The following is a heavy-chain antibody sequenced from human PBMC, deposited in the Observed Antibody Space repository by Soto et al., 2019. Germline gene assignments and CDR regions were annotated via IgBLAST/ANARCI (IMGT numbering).Heavy chain of an antibody. CDR1: GGSISSGGYY. CDR3: ARDDRAVAGSYFDY. J-gene: IGHJ4*02. D-gene: IGHD6-19*01. Sequence: SETLSLTCTVSGGSISSGGYYWSWIRQYPGKGLEWIGYISYSGSTYYNPSLKSRVTISVDTSKNQFSLKLSSVTAADTAVYYCARDDRAVAGSYFDYWGQGTLVIVSS. V-gene: IGHV4-31*03. CDR2: ISYSGST.